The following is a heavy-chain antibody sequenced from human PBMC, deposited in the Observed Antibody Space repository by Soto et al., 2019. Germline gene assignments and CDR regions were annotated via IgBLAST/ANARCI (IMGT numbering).Heavy chain of an antibody. D-gene: IGHD6-6*01. CDR3: ARAGEDSSSSPYYYYGMDV. J-gene: IGHJ6*02. CDR1: GGTFSSYA. Sequence: QVQLVQSGAEVQKPGSSVKVSCKASGGTFSSYAISWVRQAPGQGLEWMGGIIPIFGTANYAQKFQGRVTITADESTSTAYMELSSLRSEDTAVYYCARAGEDSSSSPYYYYGMDVWGQGTTVTVSS. V-gene: IGHV1-69*01. CDR2: IIPIFGTA.